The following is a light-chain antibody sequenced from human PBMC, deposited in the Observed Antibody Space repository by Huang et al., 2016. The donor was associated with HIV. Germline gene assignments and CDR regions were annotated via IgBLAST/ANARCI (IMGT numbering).Light chain of an antibody. CDR3: QQRGNPLT. CDR1: QSVNTY. Sequence: EIVLTQSPATLSLSPGERATLSCRASQSVNTYLAWYQQQPGQAPRLLIYDASNRATGIPARFSGSGSGTDFTLTISSLEPEDFAVYYCQQRGNPLTFGGGTKVEIK. CDR2: DAS. V-gene: IGKV3-11*01. J-gene: IGKJ4*01.